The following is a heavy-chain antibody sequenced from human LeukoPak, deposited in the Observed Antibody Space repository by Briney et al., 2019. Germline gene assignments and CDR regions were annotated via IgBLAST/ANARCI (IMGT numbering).Heavy chain of an antibody. CDR1: GVSVTSTDYQ. J-gene: IGHJ5*02. CDR3: ARQWILQRGTNRFDP. Sequence: PSETLSLTCTGSGVSVTSTDYQWGWIRQPPGKGLEWIGSMSYSGKIYLNLSLKSRVMISVDTFTTQFFLRLSSVSATDRAVYYCARQWILQRGTNRFDPWGQGTLVTVSS. D-gene: IGHD2-8*01. CDR2: MSYSGKI. V-gene: IGHV4-39*01.